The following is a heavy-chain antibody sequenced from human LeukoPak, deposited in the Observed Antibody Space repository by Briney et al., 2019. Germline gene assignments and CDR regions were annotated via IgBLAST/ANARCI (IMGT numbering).Heavy chain of an antibody. V-gene: IGHV3-23*01. CDR2: VSGSGGNT. Sequence: GGSLRLSCAASGFTFSSYAMSWVRQAPGKGLEWVSAVSGSGGNTHDADSVRGRFTISRDNSKNTLYLQMNSLRAEDTAVYYCAKTLGYNYGYAENWGQGTLVTVSS. CDR3: AKTLGYNYGYAEN. J-gene: IGHJ4*02. D-gene: IGHD5-18*01. CDR1: GFTFSSYA.